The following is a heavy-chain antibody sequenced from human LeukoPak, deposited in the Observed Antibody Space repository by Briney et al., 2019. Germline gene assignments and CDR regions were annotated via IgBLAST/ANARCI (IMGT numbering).Heavy chain of an antibody. D-gene: IGHD3-9*01. CDR2: ISGSGGST. J-gene: IGHJ4*02. Sequence: PGGSLRLSCAASGFTFSSYAMSWVRQAPGKGLEWVSAISGSGGSTYYADSVKGRFTISRDNSKNTLYLQMNSLRAEDTAVYYCAKDERLGYDILTGYSTTVVYWGQGTLVTVSS. CDR1: GFTFSSYA. CDR3: AKDERLGYDILTGYSTTVVY. V-gene: IGHV3-23*01.